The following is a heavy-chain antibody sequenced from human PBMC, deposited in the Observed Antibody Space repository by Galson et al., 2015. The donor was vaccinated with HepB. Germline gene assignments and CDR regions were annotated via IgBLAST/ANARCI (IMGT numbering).Heavy chain of an antibody. J-gene: IGHJ3*02. CDR3: AKDKLGATPDALDM. CDR2: ISYDGSNQ. Sequence: SLRLSCAASGFTFSRNGMHWVRQAPGKGLEWVALISYDGSNQYFADSVKGRFTISRDNSKNTLYLQMNSLRAEDTAVYYCAKDKLGATPDALDMWGQGTKVIVSS. CDR1: GFTFSRNG. D-gene: IGHD1-26*01. V-gene: IGHV3-30*18.